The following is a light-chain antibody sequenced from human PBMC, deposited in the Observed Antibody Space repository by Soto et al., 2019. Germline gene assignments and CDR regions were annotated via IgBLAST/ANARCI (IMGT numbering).Light chain of an antibody. CDR2: GAS. V-gene: IGKV3-15*01. Sequence: EIVMTQSPATLSVSPGERATLSCRASQSVSSNLAWYQQKPAQAPRLLIYGASTRATGIPARFSGSGSGTEFTHTISSLQSEDFAVYYCQQYNNWPVTFGQGTKVEIK. CDR1: QSVSSN. J-gene: IGKJ1*01. CDR3: QQYNNWPVT.